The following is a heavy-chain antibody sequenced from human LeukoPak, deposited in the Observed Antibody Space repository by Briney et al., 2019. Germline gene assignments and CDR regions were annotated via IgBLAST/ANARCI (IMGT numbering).Heavy chain of an antibody. CDR2: ISSSSTII. CDR3: ARGLPATLLDY. V-gene: IGHV3-48*01. J-gene: IGHJ4*02. Sequence: AGGSLRLSCAASGFTFSNYGMNWVRQAPGKGLEWVSYISSSSTIIYYADSVKGRFTISRDNAKSSLYLQMNSLRAEDTAVYYCARGLPATLLDYWGQGTLVTVSS. D-gene: IGHD2-2*01. CDR1: GFTFSNYG.